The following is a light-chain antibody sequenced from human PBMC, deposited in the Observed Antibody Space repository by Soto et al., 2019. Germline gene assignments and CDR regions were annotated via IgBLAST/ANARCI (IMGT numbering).Light chain of an antibody. J-gene: IGLJ1*01. CDR1: RSDVGAYNY. CDR3: SSFTSRFTFV. CDR2: EVT. Sequence: QSALTQPVSVSGSPGQSIAIFCTGTRSDVGAYNYVSWYQQHPGKAPKLMISEVTNRPSGVSDRFSGSKSGNTASLTISGLQAEDDADYYCSSFTSRFTFVFGTGTKVTVL. V-gene: IGLV2-14*01.